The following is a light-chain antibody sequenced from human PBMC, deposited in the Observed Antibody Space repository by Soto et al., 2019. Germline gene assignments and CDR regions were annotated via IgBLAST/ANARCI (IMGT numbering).Light chain of an antibody. J-gene: IGLJ1*01. CDR3: TSYTSSSTYV. CDR1: SSDVGGHNS. CDR2: NVS. V-gene: IGLV2-14*01. Sequence: QSVLTQPASVSGSPGQSITISCTGTSSDVGGHNSVSWYQQHPGKAPKLMIYNVSNRPSGFSNRFSGSKSGNTASLTISGLLAEDEADYYCTSYTSSSTYVFGAGTKVTVL.